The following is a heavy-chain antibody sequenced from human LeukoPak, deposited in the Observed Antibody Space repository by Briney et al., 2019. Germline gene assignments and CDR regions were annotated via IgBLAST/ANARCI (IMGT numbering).Heavy chain of an antibody. CDR1: GGSFSGYY. CDR3: ARHDIVVVPAAIEARYYYYYGMDV. J-gene: IGHJ6*02. CDR2: INHSGST. D-gene: IGHD2-2*02. Sequence: PSETLSLTCAVYGGSFSGYYWSWIRQPPGKGLEWIGEINHSGSTNYNPSLKSRVTISVDTSKNQFSLKLSSVTAADTAVYYCARHDIVVVPAAIEARYYYYYGMDVWGQGTTVTVSS. V-gene: IGHV4-34*01.